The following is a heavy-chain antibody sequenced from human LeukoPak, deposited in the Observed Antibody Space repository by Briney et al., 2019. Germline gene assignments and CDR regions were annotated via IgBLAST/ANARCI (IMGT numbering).Heavy chain of an antibody. CDR3: ARDVRPDY. Sequence: ETLSLTCAVYGGSFSGYYWSWVRQAPGEGLEWVANIKQDGTEKYYMDSVKGRFSISRDNAKNSLYLQMNALRAEDTAVYYCARDVRPDYWGQGTLVTVST. CDR1: GGSFSGYY. V-gene: IGHV3-7*04. CDR2: IKQDGTEK. J-gene: IGHJ4*02. D-gene: IGHD6-6*01.